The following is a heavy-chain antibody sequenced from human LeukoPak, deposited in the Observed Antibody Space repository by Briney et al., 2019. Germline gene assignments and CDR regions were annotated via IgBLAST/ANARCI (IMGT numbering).Heavy chain of an antibody. J-gene: IGHJ4*02. D-gene: IGHD1-26*01. CDR1: GGSISSYY. CDR3: ARDSGSLVDY. Sequence: PSETLSLTCTVSGGSISSYYWSWIRQPPGKGLEWIGYIYYSGSTNYNPSLKSRVTISVDTSKNQFSLKLSSVAAADTAVYYCARDSGSLVDYWGQGTLVTVSS. V-gene: IGHV4-59*01. CDR2: IYYSGST.